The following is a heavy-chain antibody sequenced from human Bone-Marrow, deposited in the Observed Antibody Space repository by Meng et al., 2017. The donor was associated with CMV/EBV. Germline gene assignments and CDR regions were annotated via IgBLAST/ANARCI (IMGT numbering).Heavy chain of an antibody. CDR3: ARDTVNYYYYYYGMDV. D-gene: IGHD4-11*01. V-gene: IGHV3-30*03. Sequence: GESLKISCAASGSTFSDYVVHWVRQAPGKGLEWVAIVSIDGKNEYYADSVRGRFTVSRDNSKNTLYLQMNSLRAEDTAVYYCARDTVNYYYYYYGMDVWGQGTTVTVSS. J-gene: IGHJ6*02. CDR1: GSTFSDYV. CDR2: VSIDGKNE.